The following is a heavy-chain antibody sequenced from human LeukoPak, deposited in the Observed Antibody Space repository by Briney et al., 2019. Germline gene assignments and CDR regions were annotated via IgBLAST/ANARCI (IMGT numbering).Heavy chain of an antibody. CDR2: IYYSGST. D-gene: IGHD3-9*01. Sequence: SETLSLTCTVSGGSISSYYWSWIRQPPGKGLEWIGYIYYSGSTNYNPSLKSRVTISVDTSKNQFSLKLSSVTAADTAVYYCAREGRYFDWSTRGYYYYGMDVWGQGTTVTVSS. V-gene: IGHV4-59*01. CDR1: GGSISSYY. CDR3: AREGRYFDWSTRGYYYYGMDV. J-gene: IGHJ6*02.